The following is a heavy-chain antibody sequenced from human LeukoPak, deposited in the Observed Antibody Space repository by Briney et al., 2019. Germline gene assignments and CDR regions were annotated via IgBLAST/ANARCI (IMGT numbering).Heavy chain of an antibody. CDR3: AREPRKEYSSGWLNYYYYYMDV. Sequence: PGGSLRLSCAASGFTFDDYAMHWVRQAPGKGLEWVSGISWNGGSTGYADSVKGRFTISRDNAKNSLYLQMNSLRAEDTALYYCAREPRKEYSSGWLNYYYYYMDVWGKGTTVTVSS. CDR1: GFTFDDYA. D-gene: IGHD6-19*01. CDR2: ISWNGGST. V-gene: IGHV3-20*04. J-gene: IGHJ6*03.